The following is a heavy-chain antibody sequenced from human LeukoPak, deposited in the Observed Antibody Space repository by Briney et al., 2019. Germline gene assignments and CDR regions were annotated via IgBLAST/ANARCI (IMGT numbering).Heavy chain of an antibody. V-gene: IGHV3-23*01. CDR2: ISGSGGST. J-gene: IGHJ6*02. CDR3: AKASDYGGNPYYYYYGMDV. Sequence: GGSLRLSCVASGFTFSSYAMSWVRQAPGKGLEWVSAISGSGGSTYYADSVKGRFTISRDNSKNTLYLQMNSLRAEDTAVYYCAKASDYGGNPYYYYYGMDVWGQGTTVTVSS. D-gene: IGHD4-23*01. CDR1: GFTFSSYA.